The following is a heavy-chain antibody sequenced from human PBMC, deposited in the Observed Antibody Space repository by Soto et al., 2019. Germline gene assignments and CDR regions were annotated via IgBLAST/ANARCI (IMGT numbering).Heavy chain of an antibody. V-gene: IGHV3-23*01. CDR1: GFIFSSYA. CDR3: GRSHSGSYSIPGSEP. J-gene: IGHJ5*02. CDR2: ISGSGGST. D-gene: IGHD1-26*01. Sequence: GGPLRLSCAASGFIFSSYALSLVRQAPGKGLEWISAISGSGGSTYYADSVKGRFTLSRDNSKNTLYLQMNSLRAEDTAVYYCGRSHSGSYSIPGSEPWAQGTMVTVSS.